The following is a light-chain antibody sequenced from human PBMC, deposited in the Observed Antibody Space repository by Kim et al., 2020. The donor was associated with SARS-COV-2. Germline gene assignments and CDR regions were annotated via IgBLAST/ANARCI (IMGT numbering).Light chain of an antibody. Sequence: EIVMTQSPATLSVSPGERATLSCRASQSVSSNLAWYQQKPGQASRLLIYGASTRATGIPSRFSGSGSGTEFTLTISSLQSEDFAVYSCQQYNNWPYTFGQGTKLEIK. J-gene: IGKJ2*01. CDR3: QQYNNWPYT. CDR2: GAS. V-gene: IGKV3-15*01. CDR1: QSVSSN.